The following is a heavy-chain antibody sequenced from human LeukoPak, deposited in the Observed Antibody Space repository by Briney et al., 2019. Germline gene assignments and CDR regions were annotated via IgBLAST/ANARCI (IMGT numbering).Heavy chain of an antibody. Sequence: GGSLRLSCAASVFTFSSYGMHWVREAPGKGLEGVAVISYDGTNKYYADSVKGRFTVSRHNSKNTVYLQMNSLRAEDMAVYYCAKGHYGDNYYYGMDVWGKGTTVTVSS. V-gene: IGHV3-30*18. CDR3: AKGHYGDNYYYGMDV. D-gene: IGHD4-17*01. CDR2: ISYDGTNK. CDR1: VFTFSSYG. J-gene: IGHJ6*04.